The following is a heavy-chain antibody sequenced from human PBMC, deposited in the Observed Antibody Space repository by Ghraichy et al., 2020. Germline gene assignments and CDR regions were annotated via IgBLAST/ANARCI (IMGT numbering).Heavy chain of an antibody. CDR2: ISSSSTI. J-gene: IGHJ2*01. Sequence: LSLTCAASGFTFSDYYMNWVRQAPGKGLEWVSSISSSSTIYYADSVKGRFTISRDNAKNSLYLQMNSLRAEDTAVYYCARDQWLVPARYFDLWGRGTLVTVSS. V-gene: IGHV3-69-1*02. CDR1: GFTFSDYY. D-gene: IGHD6-19*01. CDR3: ARDQWLVPARYFDL.